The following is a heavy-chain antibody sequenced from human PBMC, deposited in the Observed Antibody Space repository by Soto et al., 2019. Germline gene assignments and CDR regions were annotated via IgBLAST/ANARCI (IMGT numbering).Heavy chain of an antibody. CDR2: INHSGST. J-gene: IGHJ6*02. D-gene: IGHD1-1*01. V-gene: IGHV4-4*02. CDR1: GGSITNTNW. CDR3: ALGTGYYYHYGIDV. Sequence: SETLSLTCAVSGGSITNTNWWTWARQPPGKGLEWIGEINHSGSTNYNPSLKSRVTISIDKPKNQFSLKLISVTAADTAVYYCALGTGYYYHYGIDVWGQGTTVTVSS.